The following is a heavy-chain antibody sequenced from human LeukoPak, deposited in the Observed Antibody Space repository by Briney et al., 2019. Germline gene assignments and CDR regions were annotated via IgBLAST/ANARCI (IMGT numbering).Heavy chain of an antibody. CDR2: IGTGGDT. CDR1: GLSLNNHD. D-gene: IGHD1/OR15-1a*01. V-gene: IGHV3-13*01. Sequence: GGSLRLSCAASGLSLNNHDMHWVRQVTGKGLEWVSGIGTGGDTYYSNSVKGRFTISREGATNSLYLQMNSLSAEDTAVYYCATKRVTTPGFEAFGLWGQGTMVTVSS. CDR3: ATKRVTTPGFEAFGL. J-gene: IGHJ3*01.